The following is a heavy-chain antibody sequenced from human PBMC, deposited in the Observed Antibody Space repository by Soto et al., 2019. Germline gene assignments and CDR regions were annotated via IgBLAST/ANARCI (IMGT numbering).Heavy chain of an antibody. CDR2: IYTSGTT. CDR1: QGSIRSNY. D-gene: IGHD1-26*01. CDR3: AREGASGFGMDF. Sequence: SENPSLTCNVSQGSIRSNYWSWIRQPAGKALEWIGRIYTSGTTNYNPSLKSRATILVDTSKNQFSLKLSSVTAADTAVYYCAREGASGFGMDFWGQGTTVTLSS. J-gene: IGHJ6*02. V-gene: IGHV4-4*07.